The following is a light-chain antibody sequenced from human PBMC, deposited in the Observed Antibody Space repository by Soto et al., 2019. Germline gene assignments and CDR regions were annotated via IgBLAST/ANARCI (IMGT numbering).Light chain of an antibody. Sequence: EIALTQSPATLSLPPGEGATVSCRASQSVSSHLAWYQQKRGQAPRLLIYDASSRASGIPARFSGRGSGTDFTLTISYLEPEDFAIYYCQQGGNWPLTFGQGTRLEIK. J-gene: IGKJ5*01. CDR2: DAS. V-gene: IGKV3-11*01. CDR1: QSVSSH. CDR3: QQGGNWPLT.